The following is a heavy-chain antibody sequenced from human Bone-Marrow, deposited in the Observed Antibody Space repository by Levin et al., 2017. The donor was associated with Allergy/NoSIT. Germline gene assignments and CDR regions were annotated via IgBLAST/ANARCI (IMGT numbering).Heavy chain of an antibody. J-gene: IGHJ4*02. CDR2: ISAYNGNT. D-gene: IGHD1-20*01. V-gene: IGHV1-18*01. CDR1: GYTFTSYG. CDR3: ARVRNHRSSWSPSYNWNGGNYFDY. Sequence: ASVKVSCKASGYTFTSYGISWVRQAPGQGLEWMGWISAYNGNTNYAQKLQGRVTMTTDTSTSTAYMELRSLRSDDTAVYYCARVRNHRSSWSPSYNWNGGNYFDYWGQGTLVTVSS.